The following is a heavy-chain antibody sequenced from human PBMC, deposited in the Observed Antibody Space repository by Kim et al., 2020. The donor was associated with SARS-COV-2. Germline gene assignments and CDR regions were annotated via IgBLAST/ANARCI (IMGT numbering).Heavy chain of an antibody. J-gene: IGHJ4*02. V-gene: IGHV7-4-1*02. CDR3: ARDPRFRSLDTAMAPPDY. CDR1: VYTFTSYA. CDR2: INTNTGNP. Sequence: ASVKVSCKASVYTFTSYAMNWVRQAPGQGLEWMGWINTNTGNPTYAQGFTGRFVFSLDTSVSTAYLQISSLKAEDTAVYYCARDPRFRSLDTAMAPPDYWGQGTLVTVSS. D-gene: IGHD5-18*01.